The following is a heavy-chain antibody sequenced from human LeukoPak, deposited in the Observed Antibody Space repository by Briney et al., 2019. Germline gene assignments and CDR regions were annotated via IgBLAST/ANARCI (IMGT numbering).Heavy chain of an antibody. CDR3: ARENGAAGLTFDY. D-gene: IGHD6-13*01. Sequence: GGSLRLSCAASGFTFSSYSMNWVRQAPGKGLEWVSYISSSSSTIYYADSMKGRFTISRDDAKNSLYLQMNSLRAEDTAVYYCARENGAAGLTFDYWGQGTLVTVSS. CDR2: ISSSSSTI. V-gene: IGHV3-48*01. J-gene: IGHJ4*02. CDR1: GFTFSSYS.